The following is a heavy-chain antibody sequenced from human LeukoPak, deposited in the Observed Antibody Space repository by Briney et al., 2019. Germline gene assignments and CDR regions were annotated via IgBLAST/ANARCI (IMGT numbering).Heavy chain of an antibody. CDR1: GYSISSGYY. CDR2: IYHSGST. D-gene: IGHD6-19*01. CDR3: ARVKYSSGWYYYFDY. Sequence: KTSETLSLTCAVSGYSISSGYYWGWIRQPPGKGLEWIGSIYHSGSTYYNPSLKSRVTISVDTSKNQFSLKLSSVTAADTAVYYRARVKYSSGWYYYFDYWGQGTLVTVSS. V-gene: IGHV4-38-2*01. J-gene: IGHJ4*02.